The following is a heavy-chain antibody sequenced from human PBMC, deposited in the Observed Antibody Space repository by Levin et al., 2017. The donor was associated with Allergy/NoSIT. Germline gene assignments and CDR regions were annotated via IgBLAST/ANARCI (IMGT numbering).Heavy chain of an antibody. CDR2: ISSSGSTI. V-gene: IGHV3-11*01. J-gene: IGHJ4*02. CDR1: GFTFSDYY. CDR3: ARDSLRGYSYAAAIDY. D-gene: IGHD5-18*01. Sequence: GGSLRLSCAASGFTFSDYYMSWIRQAPGKGLEWVSYISSSGSTIYYADSVKGRFTISRDNAKNSLYLQMNSLRAEDTAVYCCARDSLRGYSYAAAIDYWGQGTLVTVSS.